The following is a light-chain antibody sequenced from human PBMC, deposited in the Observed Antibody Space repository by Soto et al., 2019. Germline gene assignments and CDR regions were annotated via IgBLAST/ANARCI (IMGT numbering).Light chain of an antibody. V-gene: IGKV3-15*01. CDR2: DTS. Sequence: EIVLPQSPATLSSSPGERATLSSRASQSVSSDLVWDPHQPGQAPRLLIYDTSTRATGIPARFSGSGSGTEFTITISRLQPEDFAVYHCQQYNKWPLTVRGGTKVDIK. CDR3: QQYNKWPLT. CDR1: QSVSSD. J-gene: IGKJ4*01.